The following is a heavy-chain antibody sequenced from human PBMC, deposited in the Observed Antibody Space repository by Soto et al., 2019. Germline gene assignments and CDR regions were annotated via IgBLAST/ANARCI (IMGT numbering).Heavy chain of an antibody. CDR1: GFTFSSYG. V-gene: IGHV3-30*18. Sequence: PGGSLRLSCSASGFTFSSYGMHWVRQAPGKGLEWVAVISYDGSNKYYADSVKGRFTISRDNSKNTLYLQMNSLRAEDTAVYYWSKELHHYYDSSGYYHYGIDVCGEGTTVTVS. CDR3: SKELHHYYDSSGYYHYGIDV. J-gene: IGHJ6*02. CDR2: ISYDGSNK. D-gene: IGHD3-22*01.